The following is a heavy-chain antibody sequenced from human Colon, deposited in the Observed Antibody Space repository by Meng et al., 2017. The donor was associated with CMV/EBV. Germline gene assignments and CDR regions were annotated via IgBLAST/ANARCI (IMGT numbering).Heavy chain of an antibody. D-gene: IGHD6-6*01. CDR3: ARDLRRLKGYSSSSGPGFDY. CDR2: ITPSGGST. Sequence: ASVKVSCKASGYTFTSYYMHWVRQAPGQGLEWMGIITPSGGSTSYAQKFQGRVTMTRDTSTSTVYMELSSLRSEDTAVYYCARDLRRLKGYSSSSGPGFDYWGQGTLVTVSS. V-gene: IGHV1-46*01. CDR1: GYTFTSYY. J-gene: IGHJ4*02.